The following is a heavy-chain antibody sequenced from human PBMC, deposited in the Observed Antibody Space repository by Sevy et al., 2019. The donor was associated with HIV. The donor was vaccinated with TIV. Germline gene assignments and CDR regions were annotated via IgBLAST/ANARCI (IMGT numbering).Heavy chain of an antibody. Sequence: QLGGSLRLSCAASGFTFSKYSMSWVRQPPGKGLEWVSTLSFGCGEINHADSVKGRFTISRDNSKNSLYLQMNNLRAEDTAVYYCAREGFAKPHDYWGQGTLVTVSS. CDR2: LSFGCGEI. V-gene: IGHV3-23*01. J-gene: IGHJ4*02. D-gene: IGHD2-2*02. CDR3: AREGFAKPHDY. CDR1: GFTFSKYS.